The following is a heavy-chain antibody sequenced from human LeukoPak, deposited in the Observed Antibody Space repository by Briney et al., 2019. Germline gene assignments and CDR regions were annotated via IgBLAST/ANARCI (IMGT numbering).Heavy chain of an antibody. Sequence: GGSLRLSCAASGFSFSNSAMHWVRQAPGKGLEWLALISYDGRNHFYADSLDGRFTISRDNSKNTLYLQMNSLRPEDTAVYYCARDPSSVLHSTNWAANYFDPWGQGTLVTVSS. CDR1: GFSFSNSA. J-gene: IGHJ5*02. CDR2: ISYDGRNH. CDR3: ARDPSSVLHSTNWAANYFDP. V-gene: IGHV3-30*14. D-gene: IGHD2-2*01.